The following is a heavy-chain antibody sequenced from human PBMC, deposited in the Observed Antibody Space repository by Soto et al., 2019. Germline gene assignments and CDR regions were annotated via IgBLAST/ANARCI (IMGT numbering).Heavy chain of an antibody. V-gene: IGHV3-66*01. CDR2: IYSGGST. D-gene: IGHD3-3*01. CDR1: GFTVSSNY. J-gene: IGHJ6*02. Sequence: GGSLRLSCADSGFTVSSNYMSWVRQAPGKGLEWVSVIYSGGSTYYADSVKGRFTISRDNSKNTLYLQMNSLRAEDTAVYYCARASDDFWSGYRHYYYYGMDVWGQGTTVSVSS. CDR3: ARASDDFWSGYRHYYYYGMDV.